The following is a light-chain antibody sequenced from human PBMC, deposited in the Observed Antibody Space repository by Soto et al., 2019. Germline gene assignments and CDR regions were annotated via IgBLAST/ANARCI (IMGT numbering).Light chain of an antibody. J-gene: IGLJ2*01. CDR3: SSYRSSNTEV. V-gene: IGLV2-14*01. Sequence: QSALTQPASVSGSPGQSITISCTGTSSDVVGYNYVSWYQQYPGKAPNLMIYEVSNRPSGVTNRFSGSNSGNTASLTISGRQEEDEADYYCSSYRSSNTEVFGGGTQVTVL. CDR1: SSDVVGYNY. CDR2: EVS.